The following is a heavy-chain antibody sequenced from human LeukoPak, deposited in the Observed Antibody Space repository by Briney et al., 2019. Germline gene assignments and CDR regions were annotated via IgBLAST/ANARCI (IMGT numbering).Heavy chain of an antibody. D-gene: IGHD2-2*01. CDR2: INPSGGST. J-gene: IGHJ5*02. V-gene: IGHV1-46*01. Sequence: ASVKVSCKASGYTFTSYYMHWVRQAPGQGLEWMGIINPSGGSTSYAQKFQGRVTMTRDTPTSTVYMELSSLRSEDTAVYYCARAHRIRQLLGVIDWFDPWGQGTLVTVSS. CDR1: GYTFTSYY. CDR3: ARAHRIRQLLGVIDWFDP.